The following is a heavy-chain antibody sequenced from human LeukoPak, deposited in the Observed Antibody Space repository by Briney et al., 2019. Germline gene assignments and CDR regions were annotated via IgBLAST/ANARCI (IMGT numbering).Heavy chain of an antibody. CDR2: ISSSGSTI. V-gene: IGHV3-11*01. CDR3: ASTGGMVVTAIEFDY. D-gene: IGHD2-21*02. J-gene: IGHJ4*02. Sequence: PGGSLRLSCAVSGFTFSEHYMSGLGQPPGRGLGGVSYISSSGSTIYYADSVKGRFTISRDKAKNSLYLQMNSLRAEDTAVYYCASTGGMVVTAIEFDYWGQGTLVTVSS. CDR1: GFTFSEHY.